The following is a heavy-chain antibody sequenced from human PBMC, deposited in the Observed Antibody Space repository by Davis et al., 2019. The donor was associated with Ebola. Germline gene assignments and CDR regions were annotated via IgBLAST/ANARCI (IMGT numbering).Heavy chain of an antibody. V-gene: IGHV3-48*02. J-gene: IGHJ3*01. D-gene: IGHD4-17*01. CDR1: GFTVSSNY. Sequence: PGGSLRLSCAASGFTVSSNYMSWVRQAPGKGLEWISYISSSSTTIYFADSVKGRFTISRDDAKNSLYLQMNSLKDEDTAVYYCARKFATTPAVWGQGTMVTVSS. CDR3: ARKFATTPAV. CDR2: ISSSSTTI.